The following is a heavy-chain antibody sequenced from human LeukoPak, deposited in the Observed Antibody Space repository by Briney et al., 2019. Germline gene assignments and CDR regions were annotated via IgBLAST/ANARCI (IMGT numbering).Heavy chain of an antibody. D-gene: IGHD3-22*01. CDR1: GFTFSNAW. Sequence: GGSLRLSCAASGFTFSNAWMSWVRQAPGKGLEWVGRIKSKTDGGTTDYAAPVKGRLTISRDDSKNTLYLQMNSLKTEDTAVYYCTTDPYDSSGYPDYWGQGTLVTVSS. J-gene: IGHJ4*02. V-gene: IGHV3-15*01. CDR2: IKSKTDGGTT. CDR3: TTDPYDSSGYPDY.